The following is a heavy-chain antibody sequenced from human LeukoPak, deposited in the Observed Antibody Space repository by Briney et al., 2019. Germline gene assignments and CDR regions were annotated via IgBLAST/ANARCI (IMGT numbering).Heavy chain of an antibody. CDR3: ARGDGRDGYNGKLDY. V-gene: IGHV4-34*01. Sequence: PSETLSLTCALYSGFSSGYYWSWIRQPPGKGLEWIGEINHSGSTSHNPSLKSRVTIPVDTSKNQFSLKLTSVTAADTALYYCARGDGRDGYNGKLDYWGQGTLVTVSS. J-gene: IGHJ4*02. D-gene: IGHD5-24*01. CDR2: INHSGST. CDR1: SGFSSGYY.